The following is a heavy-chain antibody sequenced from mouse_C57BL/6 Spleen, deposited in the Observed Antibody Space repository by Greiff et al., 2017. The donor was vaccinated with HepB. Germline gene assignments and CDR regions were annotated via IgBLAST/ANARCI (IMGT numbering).Heavy chain of an antibody. Sequence: QVQLQQPGAELVKPGASVKMSCKASGYTFTSYWITWVKQRPGQGLEWIGDIYPGSGSTNYNEKFKSKATLTVDTSSSTAYMQLSSLTSEDSAVYYCARKGVVEDYYGSRGDYYAMDYWGQGTSVTVSS. V-gene: IGHV1-55*01. J-gene: IGHJ4*01. CDR3: ARKGVVEDYYGSRGDYYAMDY. CDR2: IYPGSGST. D-gene: IGHD1-1*01. CDR1: GYTFTSYW.